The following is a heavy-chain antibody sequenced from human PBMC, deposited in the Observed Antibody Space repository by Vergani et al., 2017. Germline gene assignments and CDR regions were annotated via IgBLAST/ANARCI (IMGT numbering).Heavy chain of an antibody. Sequence: QVQLQESGPGLVKPSQTLSLTCTVSGGSLSSGGYYWSWIRQHPGKGLEWIGYIYYSGSTYYNPSLKSRVTISVDTSKNQFSLKLSSVTPADTAVYYCARSPAARGYFDYWGQGTLVTVSS. J-gene: IGHJ4*02. CDR2: IYYSGST. V-gene: IGHV4-31*03. CDR3: ARSPAARGYFDY. D-gene: IGHD6-13*01. CDR1: GGSLSSGGYY.